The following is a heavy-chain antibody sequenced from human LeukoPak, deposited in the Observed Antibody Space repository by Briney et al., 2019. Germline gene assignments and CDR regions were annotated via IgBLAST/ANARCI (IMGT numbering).Heavy chain of an antibody. J-gene: IGHJ4*02. V-gene: IGHV3-74*01. CDR3: ARETAGGNAH. D-gene: IGHD6-13*01. Sequence: GGSLRLSCAASGFTFSSYWMHWVRQAPGKGLVWVSRINGDGSTKSYADSVRGRFTISRDNAANTLYLQMNSLGAEDSAVYHCARETAGGNAHWGQGTLVTVSS. CDR2: INGDGSTK. CDR1: GFTFSSYW.